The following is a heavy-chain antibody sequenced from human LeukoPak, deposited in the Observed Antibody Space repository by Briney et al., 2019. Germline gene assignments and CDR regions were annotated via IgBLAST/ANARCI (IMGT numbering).Heavy chain of an antibody. V-gene: IGHV1-2*02. CDR2: LNPQTGDT. D-gene: IGHD3-9*01. J-gene: IGHJ4*02. CDR3: ARGSRYHDWLSPLDS. Sequence: GASVKVSCKASGYAFSAYCMHWVRQAPGQGLEWMGWLNPQTGDTHFAQKFQGGVTFTRDTSISTAYMAMSRLRSGDTAVFYCARGSRYHDWLSPLDSWGQGTLVTVSS. CDR1: GYAFSAYC.